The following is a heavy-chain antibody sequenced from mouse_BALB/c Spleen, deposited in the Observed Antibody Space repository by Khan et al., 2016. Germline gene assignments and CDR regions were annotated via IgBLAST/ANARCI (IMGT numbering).Heavy chain of an antibody. CDR3: ARYRYYYGSSKYFDV. D-gene: IGHD1-1*01. V-gene: IGHV9-3-1*01. CDR2: INTYTGEP. CDR1: GYTFTNYG. J-gene: IGHJ1*01. Sequence: QIQLVQSGPELKKPGETVKISCKASGYTFTNYGMNWVKQAPGKDLKWMGWINTYTGEPTYADDFKGRFAFSLETSASTAYLQINNLSNEDTAKYFCARYRYYYGSSKYFDVWGAGTTVTVAS.